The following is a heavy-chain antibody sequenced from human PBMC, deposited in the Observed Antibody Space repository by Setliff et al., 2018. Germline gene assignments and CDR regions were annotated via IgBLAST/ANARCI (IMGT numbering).Heavy chain of an antibody. D-gene: IGHD2-15*01. J-gene: IGHJ4*02. V-gene: IGHV3-48*01. CDR3: ARTCSGSGCYAGLES. CDR2: ISHGGATK. CDR1: GFPLYTYD. Sequence: LRLSCETSGFPLYTYDMNWVRQAPGKALEWISFISHGGATKYYADSVKGRFTISRDNAKNSVFLDMNSLRPEDTAVYYCARTCSGSGCYAGLESWGQGTPVTVSS.